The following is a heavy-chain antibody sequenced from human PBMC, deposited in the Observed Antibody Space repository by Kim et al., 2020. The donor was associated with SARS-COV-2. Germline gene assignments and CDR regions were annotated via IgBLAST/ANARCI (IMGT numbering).Heavy chain of an antibody. D-gene: IGHD2-8*01. V-gene: IGHV4-34*01. Sequence: PSLKSRVTISVDTSKNQFSLKLSSVTAADTAVYYCARMPRWFIAEYYFDYWGQGTLVTVSS. CDR3: ARMPRWFIAEYYFDY. J-gene: IGHJ4*02.